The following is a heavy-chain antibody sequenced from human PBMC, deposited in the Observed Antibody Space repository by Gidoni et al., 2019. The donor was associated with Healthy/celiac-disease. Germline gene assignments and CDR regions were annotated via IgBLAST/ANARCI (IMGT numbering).Heavy chain of an antibody. V-gene: IGHV6-1*01. J-gene: IGHJ4*02. CDR3: ARDHSSGWSGFDY. CDR1: GDSVDRNSAA. D-gene: IGHD6-19*01. Sequence: QVQLQQSGPGLVKPAQTLSLTCATSGDSVDRNSAAWNWSRQSPSRGLEWLGGTDYRSKWYNDYAVAVKSRITIIPDTSKIQFSLQLNSVTPEDTAVYYCARDHSSGWSGFDYWGQGTLVTVSS. CDR2: TDYRSKWYN.